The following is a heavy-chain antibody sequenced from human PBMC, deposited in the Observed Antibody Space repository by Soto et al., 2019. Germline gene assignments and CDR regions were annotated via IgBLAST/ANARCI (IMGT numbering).Heavy chain of an antibody. CDR3: AREGRESSGFDY. D-gene: IGHD3-22*01. CDR2: IKQGGSEK. V-gene: IGHV3-7*01. CDR1: GFIFSSYW. Sequence: GGSLRLSCAASGFIFSSYWMTWVRKAPGKGLEWVANIKQGGSEKHYVDSVKGRFTISRDDAKNSVYLQIDNLRAEDTALYYCAREGRESSGFDYWGQGTQVTVSS. J-gene: IGHJ4*02.